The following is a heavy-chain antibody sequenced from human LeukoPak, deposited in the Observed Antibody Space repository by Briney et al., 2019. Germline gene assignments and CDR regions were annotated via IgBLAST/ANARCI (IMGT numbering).Heavy chain of an antibody. J-gene: IGHJ6*03. CDR1: RGSISGYS. D-gene: IGHD3-22*01. Sequence: SGTLSLTCTVSRGSISGYSWSWIRQSPGGGLDWIGYIYYSGDTAYNPSLRSRVTLSVDTSKNQFSLQLRSVTTADTAVYYCTRGSIAYYYMDVWGKGTTVTISS. CDR2: IYYSGDT. CDR3: TRGSIAYYYMDV. V-gene: IGHV4-59*01.